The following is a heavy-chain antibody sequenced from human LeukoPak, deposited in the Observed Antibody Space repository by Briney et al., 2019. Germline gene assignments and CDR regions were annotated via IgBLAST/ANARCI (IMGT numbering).Heavy chain of an antibody. Sequence: PGGSLRLSCAASGFTFSSYSMNWVRQAPGKGLEWVSYISSSSSTIYYADSVKGRFTISRDNAKNSLYLQMNSLRAEDTAVYYCARDAKGYCANGVCADWGQGTLVIVSS. D-gene: IGHD2-8*01. CDR1: GFTFSSYS. V-gene: IGHV3-48*01. J-gene: IGHJ4*02. CDR2: ISSSSSTI. CDR3: ARDAKGYCANGVCAD.